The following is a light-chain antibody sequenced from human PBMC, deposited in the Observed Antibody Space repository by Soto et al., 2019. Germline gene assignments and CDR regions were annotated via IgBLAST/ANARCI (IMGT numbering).Light chain of an antibody. CDR3: SSYTDSSNYV. V-gene: IGLV2-14*01. Sequence: QSVLTQPASVSGSPGQSITIPRTGTSSDLAIYNYVSWYQQQPGKAPKLMIYQVTNRPSGVSNRFSGSRSGNTASLTISGLQAEDEADYYCSSYTDSSNYVFGTGTKVTVL. CDR2: QVT. CDR1: SSDLAIYNY. J-gene: IGLJ1*01.